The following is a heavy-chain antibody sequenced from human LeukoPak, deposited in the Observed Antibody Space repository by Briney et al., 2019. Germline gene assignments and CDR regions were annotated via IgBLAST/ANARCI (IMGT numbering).Heavy chain of an antibody. CDR3: ARLKLGAYFDL. J-gene: IGHJ2*01. CDR2: IFYTGGT. V-gene: IGHV4-59*08. CDR1: GDSNSTHY. D-gene: IGHD3-16*01. Sequence: SETLSLTCTVSGDSNSTHYWSWIRQPPGKGLEWIAYIFYTGGTSSNPSLKSRVTISEDTSKNQISLKLSSVTAADTAVYYCARLKLGAYFDLWGRGTLVTVSS.